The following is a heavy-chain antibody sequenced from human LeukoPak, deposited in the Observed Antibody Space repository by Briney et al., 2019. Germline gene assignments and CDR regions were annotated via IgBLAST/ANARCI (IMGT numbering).Heavy chain of an antibody. V-gene: IGHV1-69*05. J-gene: IGHJ4*02. CDR3: ARVSGRSAGIAAAGAFDY. CDR2: IIPIFGTA. CDR1: GGTFSSYA. Sequence: SVKVSCKASGGTFSSYAISWVRQAPGQGLEWMGGIIPIFGTANYAQKFQGRVTITTDESTSTAYMELSSLRSEDTAVYYCARVSGRSAGIAAAGAFDYWGQGTLVTVSS. D-gene: IGHD6-13*01.